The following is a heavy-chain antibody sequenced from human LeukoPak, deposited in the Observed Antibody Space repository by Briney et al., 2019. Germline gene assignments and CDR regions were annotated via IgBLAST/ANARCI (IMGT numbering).Heavy chain of an antibody. V-gene: IGHV4-59*01. Sequence: SETLSLTCTVSGGSISSYYWSWIRQPPGKGLEWIGYIYYSGSTNYNPSLKSRVTISVDTSKNQFSLKLSSVTAADTAVYYCARELVVTTHINWFDPWGQGTLVTVSS. CDR2: IYYSGST. CDR3: ARELVVTTHINWFDP. J-gene: IGHJ5*02. D-gene: IGHD2-21*02. CDR1: GGSISSYY.